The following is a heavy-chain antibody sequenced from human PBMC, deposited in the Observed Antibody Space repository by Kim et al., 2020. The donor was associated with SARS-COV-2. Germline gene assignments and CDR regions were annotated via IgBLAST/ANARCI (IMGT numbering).Heavy chain of an antibody. Sequence: SETLSLTCTVAGGSISGHYWGWIRQPPGKGLEYIGYIHFTGTTNYSPSLKRRLTMSVDTSKNQFSLKLASVTAADTAFYYCARLKEASSGDFFDSWGQGT. J-gene: IGHJ4*02. CDR3: ARLKEASSGDFFDS. V-gene: IGHV4-59*11. CDR2: IHFTGTT. D-gene: IGHD6-25*01. CDR1: GGSISGHY.